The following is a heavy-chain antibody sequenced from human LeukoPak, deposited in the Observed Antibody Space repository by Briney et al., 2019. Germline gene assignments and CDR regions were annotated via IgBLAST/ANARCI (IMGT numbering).Heavy chain of an antibody. CDR3: ARAESGPTAFFDY. D-gene: IGHD3-3*01. V-gene: IGHV4-39*01. Sequence: PSETLSLTCTVSGGSLSSRSHYWGCIRQFPGKGLQGIASVYFTGSTYYNPSLTSRATVSVDTSKNQFSLKLSSVTAADTAVYYCARAESGPTAFFDYWGQGTLATVSS. CDR1: GGSLSSRSHY. J-gene: IGHJ4*02. CDR2: VYFTGST.